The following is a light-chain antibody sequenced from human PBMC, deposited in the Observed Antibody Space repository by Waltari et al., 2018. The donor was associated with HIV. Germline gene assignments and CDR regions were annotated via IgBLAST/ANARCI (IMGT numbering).Light chain of an antibody. J-gene: IGLJ3*02. V-gene: IGLV6-57*04. CDR1: SGSIASNY. Sequence: NFILTQPHSVSASPGTTVTISCPRDSGSIASNYVQWSQQRPGSAPTTVIYEDDERPSGVPDRFSGSIDSSSNAASLTSSGLKTEDEADYYCQSYDNSNHWVFGGGTKLTVL. CDR3: QSYDNSNHWV. CDR2: EDD.